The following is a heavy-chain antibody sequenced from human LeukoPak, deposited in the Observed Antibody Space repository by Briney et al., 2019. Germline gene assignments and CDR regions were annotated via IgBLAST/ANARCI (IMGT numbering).Heavy chain of an antibody. CDR1: GGSFSGYY. V-gene: IGHV4-34*01. Sequence: SETLSLTWAVYGGSFSGYYWSWIRQPPGKGLEWIGEINHSGSTNYNPSLKSRVTISVDTSKNQFSLKLSSVTAADTAVYYCARLSLWVNSLDYWGQGTLVTVSS. D-gene: IGHD3-16*02. CDR2: INHSGST. CDR3: ARLSLWVNSLDY. J-gene: IGHJ4*02.